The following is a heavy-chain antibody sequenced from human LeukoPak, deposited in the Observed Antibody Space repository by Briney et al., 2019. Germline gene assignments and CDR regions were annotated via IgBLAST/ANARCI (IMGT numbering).Heavy chain of an antibody. D-gene: IGHD4-17*01. J-gene: IGHJ1*01. CDR1: GYTFTSYY. V-gene: IGHV1-46*01. Sequence: ASVKVSCKASGYTFTSYYMHWVRQAPGQGLEWMGLINPTGGSTGYAQKFQGRVTMTEDTSTDTAYMELSSLRSEDTAVYYCATGNSYGDYTPLQHWGQGTLVTVSS. CDR2: INPTGGST. CDR3: ATGNSYGDYTPLQH.